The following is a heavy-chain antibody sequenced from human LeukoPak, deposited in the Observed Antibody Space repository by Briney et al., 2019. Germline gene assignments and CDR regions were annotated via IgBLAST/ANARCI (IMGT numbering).Heavy chain of an antibody. Sequence: GGSLRLSCAASGFTVSSNYMSWVRQAPGKGLEWVSVIYSGGSTYYADSVKGRFTISRDNSKNTLYLQMNSLRAEDTAVYYCAKNRGLAPFDYWGQGTLVTVSS. D-gene: IGHD2/OR15-2a*01. J-gene: IGHJ4*02. CDR3: AKNRGLAPFDY. CDR2: IYSGGST. CDR1: GFTVSSNY. V-gene: IGHV3-53*01.